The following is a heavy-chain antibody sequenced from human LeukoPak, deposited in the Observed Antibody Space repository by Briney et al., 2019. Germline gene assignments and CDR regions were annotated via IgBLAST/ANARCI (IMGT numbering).Heavy chain of an antibody. CDR3: GGGYTGSHHDY. D-gene: IGHD1-26*01. CDR1: GFTFSSYA. V-gene: IGHV3-23*01. J-gene: IGHJ4*02. Sequence: GGSLRLSCAASGFTFSSYAMSWVRQAPGKGLEWILSVTDRGVSTYYADSVKGRFTISRDNSKNTVYLQMNSLRTDDTAVYYCGGGYTGSHHDYWGQGTLVTVSS. CDR2: VTDRGVST.